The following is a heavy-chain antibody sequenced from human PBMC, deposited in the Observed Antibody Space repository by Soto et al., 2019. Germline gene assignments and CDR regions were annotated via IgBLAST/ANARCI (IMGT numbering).Heavy chain of an antibody. Sequence: ASVKVSCKASGYTFTSYAMHWVRQAPGQRLEWMGWINAGNGNTKYSQKFQGRVTITRDTSASTAYMELSSLRSEDTAVYYCASTTSGTIIPPADYYYGMDVWGQGTTVTVS. J-gene: IGHJ6*02. CDR2: INAGNGNT. V-gene: IGHV1-3*01. CDR1: GYTFTSYA. CDR3: ASTTSGTIIPPADYYYGMDV. D-gene: IGHD2-2*01.